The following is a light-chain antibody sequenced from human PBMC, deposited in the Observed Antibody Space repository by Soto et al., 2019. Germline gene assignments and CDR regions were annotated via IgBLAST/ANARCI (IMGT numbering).Light chain of an antibody. Sequence: IQLSQSPSSLSASVGDRVTITCRASQGISSYLDWYQQKPGKAPTLLIYAASTLQSGVPSRFSGSGSGTEFTLTISSLQSEDFAVYYCQQYNNWLWTFGQGTKVDIK. V-gene: IGKV1-9*01. CDR3: QQYNNWLWT. J-gene: IGKJ1*01. CDR2: AAS. CDR1: QGISSY.